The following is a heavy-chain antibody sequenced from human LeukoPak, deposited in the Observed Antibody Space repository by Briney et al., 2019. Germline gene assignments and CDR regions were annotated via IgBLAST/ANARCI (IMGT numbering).Heavy chain of an antibody. Sequence: GGSLRLSCAASGFTFSNYEMHWVRQAPGKGLEWVSYISSSGSDIYYADSVKGRFTSSRDNAKNSLYQNMNSLRAEDTAVYYCARDRGVYGDDYWGQGTLVTVSA. V-gene: IGHV3-48*03. J-gene: IGHJ4*02. CDR1: GFTFSNYE. CDR2: ISSSGSDI. D-gene: IGHD4-17*01. CDR3: ARDRGVYGDDY.